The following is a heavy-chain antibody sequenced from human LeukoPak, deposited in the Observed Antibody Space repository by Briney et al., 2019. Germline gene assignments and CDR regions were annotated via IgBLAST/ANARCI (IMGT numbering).Heavy chain of an antibody. Sequence: SETLSLTCAVYGGSVIRYYWSWIRQSPGRGLEWIAEIDHRGDTNYNPSVKSRVTISVDTSKNQFSLKVRSLSAADTAVYYCARGARISETGYFDFWGQGTLVTVSS. CDR2: IDHRGDT. CDR3: ARGARISETGYFDF. J-gene: IGHJ4*03. V-gene: IGHV4-34*01. D-gene: IGHD1-26*01. CDR1: GGSVIRYY.